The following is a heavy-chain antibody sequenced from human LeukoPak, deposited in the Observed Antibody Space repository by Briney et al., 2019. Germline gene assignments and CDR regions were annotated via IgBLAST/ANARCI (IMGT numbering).Heavy chain of an antibody. CDR1: GYTFTSYS. Sequence: ASVKVSCKASGYTFTSYSMPWVRQAPGQGLEWMGWIDANTGNPTYVQGFTGRFVFSLDTSVSTAYLQISSLKAEDTAVYYCAKDTWDYWGQGTLVTVSS. J-gene: IGHJ4*02. CDR3: AKDTWDY. V-gene: IGHV7-4-1*02. CDR2: IDANTGNP.